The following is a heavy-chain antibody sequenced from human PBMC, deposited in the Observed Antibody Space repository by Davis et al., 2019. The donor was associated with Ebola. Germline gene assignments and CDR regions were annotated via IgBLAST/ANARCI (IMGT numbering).Heavy chain of an antibody. CDR3: AREDCSSTSCSNWFDP. V-gene: IGHV4-30-2*01. CDR1: GGSISSGGYS. Sequence: SETLSLTCAVSGGSISSGGYSWSWIRQHPGKGLEWIGYIYYSGSTYYNPSLKSRVTISVDKSKNQFSLKLSSVTAADTAVYYCAREDCSSTSCSNWFDPWGQGTLVTVSS. J-gene: IGHJ5*02. CDR2: IYYSGST. D-gene: IGHD2-2*01.